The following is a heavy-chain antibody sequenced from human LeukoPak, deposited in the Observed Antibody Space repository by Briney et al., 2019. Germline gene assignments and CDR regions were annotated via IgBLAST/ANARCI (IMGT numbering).Heavy chain of an antibody. Sequence: GGSLRLSCAASGFTFSSYAMHWVRQAPGKGLEWVAVISYDGSNKYYADSVKGRFTISRDNSKNTLYLQMNSLRAEDTAVYCCSRGVGYWGQGTLVTVSS. V-gene: IGHV3-30-3*01. J-gene: IGHJ4*02. CDR1: GFTFSSYA. CDR3: SRGVGY. CDR2: ISYDGSNK. D-gene: IGHD1-26*01.